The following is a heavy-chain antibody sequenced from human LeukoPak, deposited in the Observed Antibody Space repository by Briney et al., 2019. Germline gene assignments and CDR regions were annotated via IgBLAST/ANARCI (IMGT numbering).Heavy chain of an antibody. Sequence: PGGSLRLSCAASGFTFSSYAMHWVRQAPGKGLEWVAVISYDGSNKYYADSVKGRFTISRDNSKNTLYLQMNSLRAEDTAVYYCAKDLNHGVAPEPTVDYWGQGTLVTVSS. CDR1: GFTFSSYA. V-gene: IGHV3-30-3*01. CDR2: ISYDGSNK. J-gene: IGHJ4*02. D-gene: IGHD2-15*01. CDR3: AKDLNHGVAPEPTVDY.